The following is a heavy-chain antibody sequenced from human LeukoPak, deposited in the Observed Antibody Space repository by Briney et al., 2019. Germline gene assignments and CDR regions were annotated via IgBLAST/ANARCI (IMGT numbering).Heavy chain of an antibody. CDR1: GFTFTSSA. CDR3: AARMYSYGYTDFDY. D-gene: IGHD5-18*01. V-gene: IGHV1-58*01. J-gene: IGHJ4*02. Sequence: SVKVSCKASGFTFTSSAVQWVRQARGQRLEWIGWIVVGSGNTNYAQRFQERVTITRDMSTSTAYMELSSLRSEDTAVYYCAARMYSYGYTDFDYWGQGTLVTVSS. CDR2: IVVGSGNT.